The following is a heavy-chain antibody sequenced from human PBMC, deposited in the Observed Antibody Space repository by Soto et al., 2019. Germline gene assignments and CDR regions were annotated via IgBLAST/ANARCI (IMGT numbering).Heavy chain of an antibody. D-gene: IGHD3-22*01. J-gene: IGHJ4*02. Sequence: GGSLRLSCAASGFTFSSYAMHWVRQAPGKGLEWVAVISYDGSNKYYADSVKGRFTISRDNSKNTLYLQMNSLRAEDTAVYYCASHHYYDSSVDWGQGTLVTVSS. CDR1: GFTFSSYA. V-gene: IGHV3-30-3*01. CDR2: ISYDGSNK. CDR3: ASHHYYDSSVD.